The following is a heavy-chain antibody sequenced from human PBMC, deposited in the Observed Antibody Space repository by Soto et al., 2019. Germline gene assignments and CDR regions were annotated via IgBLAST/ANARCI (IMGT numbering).Heavy chain of an antibody. CDR3: ARGWGYDSTDYYYAY. V-gene: IGHV1-69*01. CDR1: GGSFNRHT. CDR2: IIPIFGTA. D-gene: IGHD3-22*01. Sequence: QVQLVQSGAEVRKPGSSVRVSYKASGGSFNRHTISWVRQAPGQGLEWMGGIIPIFGTANHAQKFKGRVTIIADESTSTVYMELSSLRSDDTAIYYCARGWGYDSTDYYYAYWGQGTLVIVSS. J-gene: IGHJ4*02.